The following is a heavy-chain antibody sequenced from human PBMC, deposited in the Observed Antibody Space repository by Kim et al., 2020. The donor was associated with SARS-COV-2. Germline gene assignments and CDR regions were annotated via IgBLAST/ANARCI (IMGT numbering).Heavy chain of an antibody. CDR2: INAGNGNT. CDR1: GYTFTSYA. J-gene: IGHJ6*02. Sequence: ASVKVSCKASGYTFTSYAMHWVRQAPGQRLEWMGWINAGNGNTKYSQKFQGRVTITRDTSASTAYMELSSLRSEDTAVYYCAREGIAAADLYGMDVWGQGTTVTVSS. CDR3: AREGIAAADLYGMDV. V-gene: IGHV1-3*01. D-gene: IGHD6-13*01.